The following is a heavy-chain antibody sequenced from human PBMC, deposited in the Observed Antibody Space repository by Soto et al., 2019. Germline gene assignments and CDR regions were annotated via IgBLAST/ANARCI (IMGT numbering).Heavy chain of an antibody. V-gene: IGHV4-39*07. J-gene: IGHJ6*03. D-gene: IGHD1-1*01. CDR1: GGSIRSSSYY. CDR2: IYYSGST. Sequence: PSETLSLTCTVSGGSIRSSSYYWGWIRQPPGKGLEWIGSIYYSGSTNYNPPLKSRVTISVDTSKNQFSLKLSSVTAADTAVYYCARDTKSYYYYYMDVWGKGTTVTVSS. CDR3: ARDTKSYYYYYMDV.